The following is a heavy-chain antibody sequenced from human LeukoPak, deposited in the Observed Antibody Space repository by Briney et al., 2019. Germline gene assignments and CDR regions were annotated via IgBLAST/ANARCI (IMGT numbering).Heavy chain of an antibody. D-gene: IGHD5-24*01. J-gene: IGHJ4*02. CDR3: ARGHTEMATYGGFGY. CDR2: IIPIFGTA. CDR1: GGTFSSYA. Sequence: SVKVSCRASGGTFSSYAISWVRQAPGQGLEWMGGIIPIFGTANYAQKFQGRVTITADESTSTAYMELSSLRSEDTAVYYCARGHTEMATYGGFGYWGQGTLVTVSS. V-gene: IGHV1-69*13.